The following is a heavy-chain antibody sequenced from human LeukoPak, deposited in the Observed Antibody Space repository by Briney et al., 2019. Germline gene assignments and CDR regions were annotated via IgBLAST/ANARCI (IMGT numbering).Heavy chain of an antibody. V-gene: IGHV1-18*01. Sequence: ASVKVSCKASGYDFIPFGISWVRQAPGQGLEWMGWISPSSGNTNYAQKSQDRLTMSTDTSTGIAYMHLRSLRSDDTAVYYCARAGTTVTGGDAFDRWGQGTVVTVSS. CDR1: GYDFIPFG. D-gene: IGHD1-1*01. J-gene: IGHJ3*01. CDR3: ARAGTTVTGGDAFDR. CDR2: ISPSSGNT.